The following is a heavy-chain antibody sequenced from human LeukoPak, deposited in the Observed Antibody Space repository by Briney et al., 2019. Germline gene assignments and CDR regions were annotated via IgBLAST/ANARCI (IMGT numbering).Heavy chain of an antibody. J-gene: IGHJ4*02. Sequence: SETLSLTCAVSGPGSFIGYYWSWIRQPPGRGLEWIGEVNHNGITNYNPSLKSRLTISLGTSKNQFSLNLTSVTAADSAVYYCARGTITTMTNVLFDYWDQGSLVTVSS. CDR1: GPGSFIGYY. CDR3: ARGTITTMTNVLFDY. CDR2: VNHNGIT. D-gene: IGHD4-17*01. V-gene: IGHV4-34*01.